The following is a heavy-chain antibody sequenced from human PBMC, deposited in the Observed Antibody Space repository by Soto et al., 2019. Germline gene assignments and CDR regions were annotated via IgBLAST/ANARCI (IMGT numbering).Heavy chain of an antibody. Sequence: QVQLVESGGGVVQPGRSLRLSCAASGFNFSSYVMHWVRQAPGKGLEWVAVIWYDGGNKYYADSVKGRFTISRDNSKNTLYLQMNSLRAEDTAVDYCARDGQGLPRDGLRSSYYFDYWGQGTLVTVSS. J-gene: IGHJ4*02. V-gene: IGHV3-33*01. CDR2: IWYDGGNK. CDR3: ARDGQGLPRDGLRSSYYFDY. CDR1: GFNFSSYV. D-gene: IGHD6-19*01.